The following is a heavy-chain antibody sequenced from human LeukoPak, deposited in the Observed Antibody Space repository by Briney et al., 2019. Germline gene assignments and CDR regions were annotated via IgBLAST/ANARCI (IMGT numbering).Heavy chain of an antibody. CDR3: AKERCIVVVPDAMQVGY. Sequence: GGSLRLSCSASVHTFSSYAMSWVPQAPARGVERVSAICGSGGSTYYADSVKGQFTISRDNPKNTLYLQMNSLRAEDTAVYYCAKERCIVVVPDAMQVGYWGQGTLVTVSS. D-gene: IGHD2-2*01. CDR1: VHTFSSYA. J-gene: IGHJ4*02. CDR2: ICGSGGST. V-gene: IGHV3-23*01.